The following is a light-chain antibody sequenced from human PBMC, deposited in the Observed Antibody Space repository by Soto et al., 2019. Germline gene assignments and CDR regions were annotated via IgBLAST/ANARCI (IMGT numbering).Light chain of an antibody. Sequence: EIVLTQSPGTLSLSPGERATLSCRASQSVSSSYLACYQQKPGQAPRLLIYGASSRATGIPDRFSGSGSGTDVTLTIGRLEPEDFAVYYCQQCSTSPRTFGQGTKVEIK. CDR2: GAS. CDR3: QQCSTSPRT. J-gene: IGKJ1*01. V-gene: IGKV3-20*01. CDR1: QSVSSSY.